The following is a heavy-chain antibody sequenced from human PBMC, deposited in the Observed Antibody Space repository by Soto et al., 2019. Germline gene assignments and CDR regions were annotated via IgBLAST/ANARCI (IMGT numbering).Heavy chain of an antibody. CDR1: GFTFSSYS. CDR3: ARVHNPRVRGVVDY. J-gene: IGHJ4*02. D-gene: IGHD3-10*01. V-gene: IGHV3-21*01. CDR2: ISTGSIYI. Sequence: EVQLVESGGGLVKPRGSLRLSCAASGFTFSSYSMNWVRQAPGKGLEWVPSISTGSIYIYYADSVKGRFTISRDDAKNSLYLQLNSLRAEDTAVYFCARVHNPRVRGVVDYWGQGTLVTVSS.